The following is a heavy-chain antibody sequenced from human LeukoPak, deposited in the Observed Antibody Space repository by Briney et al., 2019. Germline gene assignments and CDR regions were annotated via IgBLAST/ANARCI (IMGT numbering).Heavy chain of an antibody. J-gene: IGHJ4*02. Sequence: PGGSLRLSCAASGFTFSDYYMSWIRQAPGKGLEWVSYISSSGSTIYYADSVKGRFTISRDNAKNSLYLQMNSLRAEDTAVYYCARDFLPPTGYDSSADPWCFDYWGQGTLVTVSS. CDR3: ARDFLPPTGYDSSADPWCFDY. CDR2: ISSSGSTI. V-gene: IGHV3-11*01. D-gene: IGHD3-22*01. CDR1: GFTFSDYY.